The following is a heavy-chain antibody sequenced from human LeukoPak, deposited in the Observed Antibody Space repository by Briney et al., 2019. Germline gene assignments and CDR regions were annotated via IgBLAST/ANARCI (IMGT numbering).Heavy chain of an antibody. CDR3: ANRRLVSGDYELYDY. D-gene: IGHD4-17*01. V-gene: IGHV4-4*07. Sequence: PSETLSLTCTVSGGSIRSYYWSWIRQPAGKGLEWIGRFDISGTSTYNPSLKSRVTMSVDTSKNQFSLKLSSVTAADTAVYYCANRRLVSGDYELYDYWGRGTLVTVSS. CDR1: GGSIRSYY. J-gene: IGHJ4*02. CDR2: FDISGTS.